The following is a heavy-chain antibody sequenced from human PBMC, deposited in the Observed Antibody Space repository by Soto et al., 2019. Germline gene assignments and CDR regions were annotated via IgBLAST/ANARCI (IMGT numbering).Heavy chain of an antibody. CDR3: ARLTRYLLRYSSYYTDV. J-gene: IGHJ6*03. Sequence: SETLSLTCAVYGGSFSGYYWSWIRQPPGKGLEWIGEINHSGSTNYNPSLKSRVTISVDTSKNQFSLKLSSVTAADTAVYYCARLTRYLLRYSSYYTDVWGKGTTVTVS. CDR1: GGSFSGYY. D-gene: IGHD3-3*01. CDR2: INHSGST. V-gene: IGHV4-34*01.